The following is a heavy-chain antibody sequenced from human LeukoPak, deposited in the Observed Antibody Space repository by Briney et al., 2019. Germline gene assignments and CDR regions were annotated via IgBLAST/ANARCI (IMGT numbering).Heavy chain of an antibody. J-gene: IGHJ4*02. D-gene: IGHD3-3*01. CDR1: GVSISSSDYY. V-gene: IGHV4-39*07. CDR3: ARDTHYDFWSGYYLDY. Sequence: SETLSLTCNVSGVSISSSDYYWGWIRQPPGKGLEWIGSIYYSGRTYYSPPLKSRVTISEDTSKNQFSLKLSSVTAADTAVYYCARDTHYDFWSGYYLDYWGQGTLVTVSS. CDR2: IYYSGRT.